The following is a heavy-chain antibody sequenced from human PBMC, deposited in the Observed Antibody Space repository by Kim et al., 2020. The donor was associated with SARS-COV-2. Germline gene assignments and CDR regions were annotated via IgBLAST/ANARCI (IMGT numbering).Heavy chain of an antibody. CDR2: IYYSGST. CDR1: GGSISSSSYY. D-gene: IGHD3-3*01. V-gene: IGHV4-39*01. Sequence: SETLSLTCTVSGGSISSSSYYWGWIRQPPGKGLEWIGSIYYSGSTYYNPSLKSRVTISVDTSKNQFSLKLSSVTAADTAVYYCARPGYFTIFGVVIEYWYFDLWGRGTLVTVSS. CDR3: ARPGYFTIFGVVIEYWYFDL. J-gene: IGHJ2*01.